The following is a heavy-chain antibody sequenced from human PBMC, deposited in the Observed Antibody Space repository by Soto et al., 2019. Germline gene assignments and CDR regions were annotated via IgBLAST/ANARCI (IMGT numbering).Heavy chain of an antibody. CDR2: IIPIFGTA. CDR3: ARSYYDFWSGYSYGMGV. CDR1: GGTFSSYA. J-gene: IGHJ6*02. Sequence: QVQLVQSGAEVKKPGSSVKVSCKASGGTFSSYAISWVRQAPGQGLEWMGGIIPIFGTANYAQKFQGRVKITAAEATRTAYMELSSLRSDDTAVYYCARSYYDFWSGYSYGMGVWGQGTAVTFSS. D-gene: IGHD3-3*01. V-gene: IGHV1-69*12.